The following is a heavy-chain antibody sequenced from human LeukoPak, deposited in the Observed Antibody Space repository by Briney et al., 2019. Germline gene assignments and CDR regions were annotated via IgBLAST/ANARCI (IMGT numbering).Heavy chain of an antibody. CDR2: ISYDGSNK. CDR1: GFTFRNYV. V-gene: IGHV3-30*04. D-gene: IGHD3-16*02. CDR3: ARDQGPLLLRLGELSPSGSGFDY. J-gene: IGHJ4*02. Sequence: GGSLRLSCAASGFTFRNYVIHWVRQAPGKGLEWVAVISYDGSNKYYADSVKGRFTISRDNSKNTLYLQMNSLRAEDTAVYYCARDQGPLLLRLGELSPSGSGFDYWGQGTLVTVSS.